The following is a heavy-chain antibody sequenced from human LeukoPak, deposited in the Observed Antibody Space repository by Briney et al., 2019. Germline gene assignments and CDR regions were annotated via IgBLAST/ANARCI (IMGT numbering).Heavy chain of an antibody. Sequence: GGSLRLSCAASGFTFNTFAMSWVRQAPGKGLEWVSVISTGDEIHYAESVKGRFTISRDSSSNTLSLHMNSLRVEDTAIYYCVTSQGPGNHWFDPWGQGTLVTVSS. CDR1: GFTFNTFA. CDR3: VTSQGPGNHWFDP. V-gene: IGHV3-23*03. CDR2: ISTGDEI. J-gene: IGHJ5*02.